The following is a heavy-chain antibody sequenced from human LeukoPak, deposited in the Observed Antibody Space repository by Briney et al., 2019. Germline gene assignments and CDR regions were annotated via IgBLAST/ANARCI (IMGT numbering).Heavy chain of an antibody. CDR1: GGSISSYY. J-gene: IGHJ6*03. V-gene: IGHV4-4*07. D-gene: IGHD3-3*01. CDR2: IYTSGST. CDR3: AGDQVDFWSGYSPSGYTDV. Sequence: PSETLSLTCTVSGGSISSYYWSWIRQPAGKGLEWIGRIYTSGSTNYNPSLKSRVTISVDKSKNQFSLKLSSVTAADTAVYYCAGDQVDFWSGYSPSGYTDVWGKGTTVTVSS.